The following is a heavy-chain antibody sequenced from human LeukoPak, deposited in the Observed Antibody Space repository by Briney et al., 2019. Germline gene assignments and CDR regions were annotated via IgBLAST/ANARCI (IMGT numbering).Heavy chain of an antibody. CDR1: GYTFTSYA. V-gene: IGHV1-3*01. CDR3: ARDTYYYDSSGYLYYYYGMDV. J-gene: IGHJ6*02. Sequence: ASVKVSCKASGYTFTSYAMHWVRQAPGQRLEWMGWISAGNGNTKYSQKFQGRVTITRDTSASTAYMELSSLRSEDTAVYYCARDTYYYDSSGYLYYYYGMDVWGQGTTVTVSS. CDR2: ISAGNGNT. D-gene: IGHD3-22*01.